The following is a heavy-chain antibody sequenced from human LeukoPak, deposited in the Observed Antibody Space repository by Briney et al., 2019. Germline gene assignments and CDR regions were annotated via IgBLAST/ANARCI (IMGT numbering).Heavy chain of an antibody. D-gene: IGHD2-15*01. CDR2: ISGSGGST. V-gene: IGHV3-23*01. CDR3: AKYFFPIGYCSGGSCLYYYYGMDV. CDR1: GFTVSSNY. Sequence: PGGSLRLSCAASGFTVSSNYMNWVRQAPGKGLEWVSAISGSGGSTYYADSVKGRFTISRDNSKNTLYLQMNSLRAEDTAVYYCAKYFFPIGYCSGGSCLYYYYGMDVWGQGTTVTVSS. J-gene: IGHJ6*02.